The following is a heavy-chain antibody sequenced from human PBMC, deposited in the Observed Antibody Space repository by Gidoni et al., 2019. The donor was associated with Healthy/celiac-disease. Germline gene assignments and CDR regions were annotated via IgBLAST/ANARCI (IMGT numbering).Heavy chain of an antibody. Sequence: EVQLVESGGGLVKPGGSLRLSCAASGFTFSSYSMNWVRQAPGKGLEWVSSISSSSSYIYYADSVKGRFTISRDNAKNSLYLQMNSLRAEDTAVYYCARTSAVAGRGYYFDYWGQGTLVTVSS. CDR1: GFTFSSYS. V-gene: IGHV3-21*01. D-gene: IGHD6-19*01. CDR3: ARTSAVAGRGYYFDY. J-gene: IGHJ4*02. CDR2: ISSSSSYI.